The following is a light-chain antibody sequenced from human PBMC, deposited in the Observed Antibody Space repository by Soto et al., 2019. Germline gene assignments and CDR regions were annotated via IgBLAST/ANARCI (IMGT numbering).Light chain of an antibody. V-gene: IGKV1-5*01. CDR1: QSVSIW. CDR2: GAS. CDR3: QQYKNYLT. Sequence: DIQMTQSPSTPSASVGDRVTFTCRASQSVSIWLAWYQQKPGKAPKLLISGASTLESGVPSRFSGSGSGTEFTLTISSLQPYDFATYYCQQYKNYLTFGQGTKVEIK. J-gene: IGKJ1*01.